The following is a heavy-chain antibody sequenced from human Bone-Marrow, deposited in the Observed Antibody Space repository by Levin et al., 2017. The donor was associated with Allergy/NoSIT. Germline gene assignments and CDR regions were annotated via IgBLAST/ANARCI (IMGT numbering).Heavy chain of an antibody. CDR2: ISSDGSKE. D-gene: IGHD3-22*01. CDR3: AREKVTMMVEIIESSFDF. Sequence: GGSLRLSCAASEFTFSTYAMHWVRQAPGKGLEWVAVISSDGSKEHYADSVKGRFTISRDNSKNTLYLQMNSLRREDTAMYYCAREKVTMMVEIIESSFDFWGQGTLVAVSS. V-gene: IGHV3-30-3*01. CDR1: EFTFSTYA. J-gene: IGHJ4*02.